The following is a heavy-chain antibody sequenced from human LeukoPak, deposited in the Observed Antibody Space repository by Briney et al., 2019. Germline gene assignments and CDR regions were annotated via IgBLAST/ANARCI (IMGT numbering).Heavy chain of an antibody. CDR3: AREGIHDYYLEY. D-gene: IGHD2-21*02. J-gene: IGHJ4*02. CDR2: VSGYSGQT. V-gene: IGHV1-18*01. CDR1: GFTLTSFH. Sequence: ASVKVSCKTSGFTLTSFHFSWLRQAPGQGLEWMGWVSGYSGQTEYAQKFQGRVNMTTDTSTTTAYMELRSLSSDDTAVYYCAREGIHDYYLEYWGQGTLVTVSS.